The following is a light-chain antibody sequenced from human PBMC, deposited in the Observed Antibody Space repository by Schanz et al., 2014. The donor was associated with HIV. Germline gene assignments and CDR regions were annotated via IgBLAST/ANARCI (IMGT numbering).Light chain of an antibody. CDR3: CSYAGSSTFVL. CDR1: SGDVGSYNY. Sequence: QSVLTQPASVSGSPGQSISISCPGTSGDVGSYNYVSWYQQPPGKAPKLMIYDVSNRPLGVSSRFSGSKSGDTASLTISGLQAEDEADYYCCSYAGSSTFVLFGGGTKLTVL. V-gene: IGLV2-23*02. CDR2: DVS. J-gene: IGLJ2*01.